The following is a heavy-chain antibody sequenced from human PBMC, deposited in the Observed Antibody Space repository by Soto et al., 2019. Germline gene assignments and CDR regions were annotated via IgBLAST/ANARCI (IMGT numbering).Heavy chain of an antibody. V-gene: IGHV5-51*01. CDR2: IYPGDSDT. Sequence: GESLKISCKGSGYSFTSYWIGWVRQMPGKGLEWMGIIYPGDSDTRYSPSFQGQVTISADKSISTAYLQWSSLKASDTAMYYWARMREDYYYYMDVWGKGTTVTVSS. J-gene: IGHJ6*03. CDR1: GYSFTSYW. CDR3: ARMREDYYYYMDV.